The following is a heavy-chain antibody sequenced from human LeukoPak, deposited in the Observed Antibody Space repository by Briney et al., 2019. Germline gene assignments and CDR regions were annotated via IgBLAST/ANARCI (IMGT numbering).Heavy chain of an antibody. D-gene: IGHD3-10*01. Sequence: EASVKVSCKASGYIFTGYAMHWVRPAPGQSLEWMGWINAGTGNTGYSQKFQGRVTITRDTSATTVYMYLGSLRSEDTAMYYCTRDISTVLLWFGEPHAFDLWGQGTMVTVSS. V-gene: IGHV1-3*01. J-gene: IGHJ3*01. CDR3: TRDISTVLLWFGEPHAFDL. CDR2: INAGTGNT. CDR1: GYIFTGYA.